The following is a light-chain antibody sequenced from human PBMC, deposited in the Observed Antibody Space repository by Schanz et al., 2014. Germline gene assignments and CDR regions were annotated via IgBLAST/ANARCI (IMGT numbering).Light chain of an antibody. V-gene: IGKV3-20*01. Sequence: EIVLTQSPATLSLSPGERATLSCRASQSVSSYLAWYQQKPGQAPRLLIYDASNRATGIPDRFSGSGSETDFTLTISRLEPEDFAVYYCQQYGTSSRTFGQGTRVDIK. J-gene: IGKJ1*01. CDR1: QSVSSY. CDR3: QQYGTSSRT. CDR2: DAS.